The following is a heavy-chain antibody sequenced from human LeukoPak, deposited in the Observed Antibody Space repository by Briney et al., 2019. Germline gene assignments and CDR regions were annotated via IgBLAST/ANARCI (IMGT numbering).Heavy chain of an antibody. CDR2: IYYSGST. J-gene: IGHJ4*02. Sequence: PSETLSLTCTVSGGSISSYYWSWIRQPPGKGLEWIGSIYYSGSTYYNPSLKSRVTISVDTSKNQFSLKLSSVTAADTAVYYCARVLYSAAMVPAGPFDYWGQGTLVTVSS. CDR3: ARVLYSAAMVPAGPFDY. V-gene: IGHV4-59*12. D-gene: IGHD5-18*01. CDR1: GGSISSYY.